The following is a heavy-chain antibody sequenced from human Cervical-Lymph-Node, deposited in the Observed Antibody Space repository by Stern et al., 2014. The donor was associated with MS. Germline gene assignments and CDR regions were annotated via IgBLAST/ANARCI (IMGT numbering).Heavy chain of an antibody. D-gene: IGHD3-22*01. CDR2: IKPSGGSA. J-gene: IGHJ4*02. CDR3: ARDQKNYDTGGFDY. Sequence: VQLVQSGAEVKKPGASGRVSCKASGYTFTNNYMHWVRQAPGQGLEWMGIIKPSGGSASYAQKFQGRVNMTRDTSTGTVYMELSSLRSEDTAVYYCARDQKNYDTGGFDYWGQGTLVTVSS. CDR1: GYTFTNNY. V-gene: IGHV1-46*03.